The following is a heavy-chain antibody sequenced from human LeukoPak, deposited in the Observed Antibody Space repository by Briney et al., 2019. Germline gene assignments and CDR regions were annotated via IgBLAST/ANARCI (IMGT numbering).Heavy chain of an antibody. J-gene: IGHJ4*02. CDR2: IDWDDDK. V-gene: IGHV2-70*01. CDR1: GFSLSTSGMC. CDR3: ARVLCSGGSCYFDY. Sequence: SGPALVKPTQTLTLTCALSGFSLSTSGMCVSWIRQPPGKALEWLALIDWDDDKYYSTSLKTRLTISKDTSKNQVVLTMTNMDPVDTATYYCARVLCSGGSCYFDYWGQGTLVTVSS. D-gene: IGHD2-15*01.